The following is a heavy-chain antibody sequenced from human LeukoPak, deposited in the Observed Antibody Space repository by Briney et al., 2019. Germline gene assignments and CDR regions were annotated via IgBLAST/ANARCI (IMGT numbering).Heavy chain of an antibody. CDR1: GYTFTGYY. V-gene: IGHV1-2*02. Sequence: ASVKVSCKASGYTFTGYYIHWVRQAPGQGLEWLAWINPNSGGTKYAQKFQGRVTVTRDTSISTAYMELSSLRSDDTAVYYCARVRSDYGDYQFDYWGQGTLVTVPS. CDR3: ARVRSDYGDYQFDY. CDR2: INPNSGGT. D-gene: IGHD4-17*01. J-gene: IGHJ4*02.